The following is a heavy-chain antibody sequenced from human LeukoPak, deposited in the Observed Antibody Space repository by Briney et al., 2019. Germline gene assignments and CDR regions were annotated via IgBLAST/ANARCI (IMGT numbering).Heavy chain of an antibody. CDR2: ISNSGGTT. Sequence: GGSLRLSCAASRFTFSRYAMSWVRQAPGKGLEWVSGISNSGGTTYYADSVKGRFTISRDDSKNTLYLQMNSLRVEDTAVYYCANRPGDPYYFDYWGQGTLVTVSS. V-gene: IGHV3-23*01. J-gene: IGHJ4*02. CDR1: RFTFSRYA. CDR3: ANRPGDPYYFDY. D-gene: IGHD2-21*01.